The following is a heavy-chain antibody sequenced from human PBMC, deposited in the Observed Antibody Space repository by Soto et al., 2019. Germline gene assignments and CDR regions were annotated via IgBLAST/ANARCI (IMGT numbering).Heavy chain of an antibody. CDR1: GYSFTSYW. D-gene: IGHD3-22*01. J-gene: IGHJ4*02. CDR3: AITYESSGYYPDNYDY. V-gene: IGHV5-10-1*01. Sequence: GESLKISCKGSGYSFTSYWISWVRQMPGKGLEWMGRIDPSDSYTNYSPSFQGHVTISADKSISTAYLQWSSLKASDTAMYYCAITYESSGYYPDNYDYWSQGTLVTVSS. CDR2: IDPSDSYT.